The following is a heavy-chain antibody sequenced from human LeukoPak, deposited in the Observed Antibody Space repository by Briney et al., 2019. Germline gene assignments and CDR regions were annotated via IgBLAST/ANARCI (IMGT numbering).Heavy chain of an antibody. CDR2: IYYSGTT. D-gene: IGHD2-21*02. J-gene: IGHJ4*02. CDR3: ASQPGGVTNYFDY. V-gene: IGHV4-39*01. Sequence: SETLSLTCTVSGGSISSYYWGWIRPPPGKGLEWIGSIYYSGTTYYNPSLKSRVTISVDTSKNQFSLKLSSVTAADTAVYYCASQPGGVTNYFDYWGQGTLVTVSS. CDR1: GGSISSYY.